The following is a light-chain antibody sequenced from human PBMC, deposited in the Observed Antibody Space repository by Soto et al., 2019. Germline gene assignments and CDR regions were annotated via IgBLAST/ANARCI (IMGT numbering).Light chain of an antibody. J-gene: IGKJ2*01. V-gene: IGKV3-20*01. CDR3: QQTFHSPRT. CDR2: DSS. Sequence: IVLTQSPGTLSLSPGERATLSCRASQSVSNFLAWYQQRRGQPPRLLIYDSSRRASGIPARFTGSGSGTAFTLTISRVEPEDSAVYYCQQTFHSPRTFGQGTRLEI. CDR1: QSVSNF.